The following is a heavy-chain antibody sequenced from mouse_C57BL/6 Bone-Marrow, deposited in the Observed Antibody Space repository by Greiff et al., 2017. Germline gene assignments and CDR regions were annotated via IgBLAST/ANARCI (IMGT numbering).Heavy chain of an antibody. CDR2: IDPENGDT. CDR3: TCDYYWYFDV. V-gene: IGHV14-4*01. D-gene: IGHD2-13*01. CDR1: GFNIKDDY. Sequence: VQLKESGAELVRPGASVKLSCTASGFNIKDDYMHWVKQRPEQGLEWIGWIDPENGDTEYASKFQGKATITADTSSNTAYLQLSSLTSEDTAVYYCTCDYYWYFDVWGTGTTVTVSS. J-gene: IGHJ1*03.